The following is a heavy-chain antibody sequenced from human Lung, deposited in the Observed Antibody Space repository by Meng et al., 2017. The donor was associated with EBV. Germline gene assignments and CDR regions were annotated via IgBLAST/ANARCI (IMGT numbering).Heavy chain of an antibody. CDR3: ARGPTTYFDY. CDR2: IIHSGTT. J-gene: IGHJ4*02. V-gene: IGHV4-34*01. CDR1: GGTFNYYF. D-gene: IGHD4-17*01. Sequence: QLHDWGAGLFKSSQTLSLACAVLGGTFNYYFRTWIRQRPGKGLEWIGGIIHSGTTNYNPSLKSRVTISVDTSKNQFSLKLSSVTAADTAVYYCARGPTTYFDYWGQGTLVTVSS.